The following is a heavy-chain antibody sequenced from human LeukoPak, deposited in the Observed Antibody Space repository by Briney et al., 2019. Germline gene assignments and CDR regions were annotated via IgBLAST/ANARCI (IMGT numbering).Heavy chain of an antibody. J-gene: IGHJ3*02. V-gene: IGHV4-39*01. Sequence: PSETLSLTCSVSGGSISSSSYFWGWIRQSPAKGLEWIGSIYYSGSTYYNPSLNSGVTISVDTSKNQISLKLSSVTAADTAVYYCARHIPVTGRGGNAFDIWGPGTMVTVSS. CDR1: GGSISSSSYF. CDR2: IYYSGST. CDR3: ARHIPVTGRGGNAFDI. D-gene: IGHD6-19*01.